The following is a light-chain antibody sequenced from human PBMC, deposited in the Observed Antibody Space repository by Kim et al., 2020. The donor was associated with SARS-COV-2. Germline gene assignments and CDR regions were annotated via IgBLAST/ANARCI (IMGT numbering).Light chain of an antibody. CDR3: NSRDSSGNHEV. CDR2: GKN. V-gene: IGLV3-19*01. Sequence: SSELTQDPAVSVALGQTVRITCQGDSLRSYYASWYQQKPGQAPVLVIYGKNNQPSGIPDRFSGSSSGNTASLTITGAQAEDEADYYCNSRDSSGNHEVFG. CDR1: SLRSYY. J-gene: IGLJ2*01.